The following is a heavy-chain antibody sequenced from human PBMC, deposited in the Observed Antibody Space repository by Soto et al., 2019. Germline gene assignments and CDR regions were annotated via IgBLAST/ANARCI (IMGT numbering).Heavy chain of an antibody. V-gene: IGHV3-21*01. D-gene: IGHD2-15*01. CDR3: ARGGYCSGGSCYSGAFDI. J-gene: IGHJ3*02. Sequence: NPGGSLRLSCAASVFTFSSYSMNWVCQAPGKGLEWVSSISSSSSYIYYADSAKGRFTISRDNAKNSLYLQMNSLRAEDTAVYYCARGGYCSGGSCYSGAFDIWGQGTMVTVSS. CDR1: VFTFSSYS. CDR2: ISSSSSYI.